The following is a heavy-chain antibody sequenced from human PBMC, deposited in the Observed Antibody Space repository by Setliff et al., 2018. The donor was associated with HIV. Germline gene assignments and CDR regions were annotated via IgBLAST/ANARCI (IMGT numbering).Heavy chain of an antibody. CDR3: ARHSAMTSVTFDY. Sequence: PSETLSLTCTVSGGSISDHYWSWIRRPAGKGLEWIGRIYPSGSTYYNPSLKSRVTISVDTSKNQFSLKLTSVTAADTAVYYCARHSAMTSVTFDYWGQGTLVTVSS. CDR2: IYPSGST. D-gene: IGHD4-17*01. CDR1: GGSISDHY. V-gene: IGHV4-4*07. J-gene: IGHJ4*02.